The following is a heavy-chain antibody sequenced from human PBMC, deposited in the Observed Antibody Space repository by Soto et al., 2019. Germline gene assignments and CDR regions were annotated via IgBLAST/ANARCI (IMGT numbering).Heavy chain of an antibody. V-gene: IGHV5-51*01. D-gene: IGHD2-15*01. CDR1: LYRFMNHW. CDR2: IYPGDSDT. J-gene: IGHJ4*02. Sequence: GWPLKIRCSVFLYRFMNHWIGWVSQMTGQGPEWMGIIYPGDSDTRYSPSFQGQVTISADKSISTAYLQWSSLKASDTAMYYCARYCSGGSCYRPYYQFDYWGQGTLVTVSS. CDR3: ARYCSGGSCYRPYYQFDY.